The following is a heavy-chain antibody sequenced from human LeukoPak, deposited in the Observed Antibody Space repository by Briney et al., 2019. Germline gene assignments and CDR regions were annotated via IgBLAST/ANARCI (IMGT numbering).Heavy chain of an antibody. CDR1: GFTFSNYA. J-gene: IGHJ4*02. V-gene: IGHV3-15*01. CDR2: IKSKIDGGTI. CDR3: TTTRTY. Sequence: GGSLRLSCAASGFTFSNYAMSWVRQAPGKGLEWVGRIKSKIDGGTIDYGAPVKGRFTISRDDAKNTLYLQINSLKTEDTAMYYCTTTRTYWGQGTLVTVSS.